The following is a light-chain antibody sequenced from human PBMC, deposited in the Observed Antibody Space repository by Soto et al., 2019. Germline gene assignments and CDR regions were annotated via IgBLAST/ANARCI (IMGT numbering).Light chain of an antibody. J-gene: IGKJ1*01. V-gene: IGKV3-20*01. Sequence: EIVLTQSPGTLSLSPGERATLSFRSGQSVSSSYLAWYQQKPGQAPRLLIYGASSRATGIPDRFSGSGSGTDFTLTISRLEPEDFAVYYCQQYGSSPQWTFGQGTKVDIK. CDR3: QQYGSSPQWT. CDR1: QSVSSSY. CDR2: GAS.